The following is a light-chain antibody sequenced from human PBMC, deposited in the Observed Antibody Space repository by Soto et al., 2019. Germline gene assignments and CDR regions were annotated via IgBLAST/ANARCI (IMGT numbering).Light chain of an antibody. J-gene: IGKJ5*01. Sequence: ETEIKQSPDSRGVSPGGRPSLSYRYSQSVSSKLALYQQKPGQAPRLLIYGASTRATGIPARFSGSGFGTEFTLTIYSLHSEISADYFCQQYSNGPPISFGQGTRLEI. V-gene: IGKV3D-15*01. CDR1: QSVSSK. CDR3: QQYSNGPPIS. CDR2: GAS.